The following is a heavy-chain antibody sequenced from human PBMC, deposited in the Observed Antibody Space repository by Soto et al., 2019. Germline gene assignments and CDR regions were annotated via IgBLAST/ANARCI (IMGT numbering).Heavy chain of an antibody. CDR3: ARRGTPIDY. CDR1: GYTFTNFG. J-gene: IGHJ4*02. Sequence: QVQLVQSGAEVKKPGASVKVSCKTSGYTFTNFGLSWVRQAPGQGLEWMGWISAYNGNTNNAQNFQARVTMTTDTTTSTAYRELRSLRCDDTPVYYCARRGTPIDYWGQGTLVTVSS. D-gene: IGHD3-16*01. V-gene: IGHV1-18*01. CDR2: ISAYNGNT.